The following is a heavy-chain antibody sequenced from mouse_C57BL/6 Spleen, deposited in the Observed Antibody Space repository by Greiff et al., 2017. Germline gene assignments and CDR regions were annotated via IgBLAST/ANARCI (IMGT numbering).Heavy chain of an antibody. J-gene: IGHJ3*01. CDR3: ARGNYDYDEFAY. V-gene: IGHV1-55*01. CDR1: GYTFTSYW. Sequence: QVQLKQPGAELVKPGASVKMSCKASGYTFTSYWITWVKQRPGQGLEWIGDIYPRDGSTKYNEKFKGKATLTADKSSSTAYMQLNSLTSEDSAVYFCARGNYDYDEFAYWGQGTLVTVSA. D-gene: IGHD2-4*01. CDR2: IYPRDGST.